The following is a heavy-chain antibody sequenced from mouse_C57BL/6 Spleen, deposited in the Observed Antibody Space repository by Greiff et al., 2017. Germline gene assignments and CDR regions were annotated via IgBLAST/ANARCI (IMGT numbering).Heavy chain of an antibody. CDR1: GYTFTSYW. Sequence: VQLQQPGTELVKPGASVKLSCKASGYTFTSYWMHWVKQRPGQGLEWIGNINPSNGGTNYNEKFKSKATLTVDKSSSTAYMQPSSLTSEDSAVYYCARSGGYYPYWYFDVWGTGTTVTVSS. D-gene: IGHD2-3*01. CDR2: INPSNGGT. J-gene: IGHJ1*03. V-gene: IGHV1-53*01. CDR3: ARSGGYYPYWYFDV.